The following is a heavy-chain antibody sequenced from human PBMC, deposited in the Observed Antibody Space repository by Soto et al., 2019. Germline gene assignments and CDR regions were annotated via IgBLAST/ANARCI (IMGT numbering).Heavy chain of an antibody. CDR1: GFSFSDYI. J-gene: IGHJ4*02. D-gene: IGHD3-10*01. Sequence: PGGSLRLSCAASGFSFSDYIMSWIRQAPGKGLEWVSYIVGSGTIIYYADSVEGRYTISRDNTKNSLYLQMNSLRTEDTAVYYCVLVSDFGSGSTYDYWGQGIPVTVSS. CDR3: VLVSDFGSGSTYDY. CDR2: IVGSGTII. V-gene: IGHV3-11*01.